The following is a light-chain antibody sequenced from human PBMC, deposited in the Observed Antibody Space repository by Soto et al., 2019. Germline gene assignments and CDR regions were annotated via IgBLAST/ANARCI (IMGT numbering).Light chain of an antibody. CDR3: QQRSTWPIT. Sequence: ESVLTQSPATLSLSPGERDTLSCRASQSVSSYLAWYQQKPGQAPRLLIYDASNRATGIPARFSGSGSGPDFTLTISSLGPEDFADYYCQQRSTWPITFGQGTRLEIK. CDR1: QSVSSY. CDR2: DAS. V-gene: IGKV3-11*01. J-gene: IGKJ5*01.